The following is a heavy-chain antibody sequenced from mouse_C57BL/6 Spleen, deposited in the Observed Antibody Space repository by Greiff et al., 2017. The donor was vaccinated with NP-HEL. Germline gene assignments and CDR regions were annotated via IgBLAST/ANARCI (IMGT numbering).Heavy chain of an antibody. CDR1: GYTFTSYW. J-gene: IGHJ3*01. D-gene: IGHD3-1*01. V-gene: IGHV1-50*01. Sequence: QVQLQQPGAELVKPGASVKLSCKASGYTFTSYWMQWVKQRPGQGLEWIGEIDPSDSYTNYNQKFKGKATLTVDTSSSTAYMQLSSLTSEDSAVYYCARSGYFPSFAYWGQGTLVTVSA. CDR3: ARSGYFPSFAY. CDR2: IDPSDSYT.